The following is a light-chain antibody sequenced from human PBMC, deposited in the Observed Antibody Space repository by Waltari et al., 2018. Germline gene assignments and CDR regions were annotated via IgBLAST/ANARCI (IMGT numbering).Light chain of an antibody. CDR1: SVHKNYI. Sequence: QPVLTQSSSVSASLGSSVKLTCTLTSVHKNYIIAWHQQQPGKAARYLMKLDDTGSYNKGSGVPDRFSGSSSGADRYLIISNLQSEDEADYYCETWDGRNQWVFGEGTKVTVL. CDR3: ETWDGRNQWV. V-gene: IGLV4-60*03. CDR2: LDDTGSY. J-gene: IGLJ3*02.